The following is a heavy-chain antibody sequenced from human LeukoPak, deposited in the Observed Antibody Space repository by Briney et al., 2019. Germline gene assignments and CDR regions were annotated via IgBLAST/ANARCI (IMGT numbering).Heavy chain of an antibody. J-gene: IGHJ6*03. V-gene: IGHV3-21*01. Sequence: PGGSLRLSCAASGFSFSNYNMNWARLAPGKGLERVSSITSSGSHIFYADSVKGRFTISRDNADSSLYLQMNSLRAEDTAVYLCARDPYSGAYGSDYYYYMDVWGKGTTVTVSS. CDR1: GFSFSNYN. D-gene: IGHD1-26*01. CDR3: ARDPYSGAYGSDYYYYMDV. CDR2: ITSSGSHI.